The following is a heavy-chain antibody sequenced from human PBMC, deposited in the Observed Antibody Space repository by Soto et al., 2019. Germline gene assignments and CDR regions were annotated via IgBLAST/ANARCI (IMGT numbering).Heavy chain of an antibody. D-gene: IGHD2-21*02. CDR1: GGSISSGGYS. Sequence: SETLSLTCAVSGGSISSGGYSWSWIRQPPGKGLEWIGYIYHSGSTYYNPSLKSRVTISVDRSKNQFSLKLSSVTAADTAGDLYFDYWGQGTLVTVSS. V-gene: IGHV4-30-2*01. J-gene: IGHJ4*02. CDR3: FDY. CDR2: IYHSGST.